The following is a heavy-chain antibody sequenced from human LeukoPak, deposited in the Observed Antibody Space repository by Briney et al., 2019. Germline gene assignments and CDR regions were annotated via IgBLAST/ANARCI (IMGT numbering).Heavy chain of an antibody. CDR2: ISYDGSNK. J-gene: IGHJ6*04. Sequence: GGSLRLSCAASGFIFSTYSMNWVRQAPGKGLEWVAVISYDGSNKYYADSVKGRFTISRDNAKNSLYLQMNSLRAEDTAVYYCAELGITMIGGVWGKGTTVTISS. CDR1: GFIFSTYS. V-gene: IGHV3-30*18. CDR3: AELGITMIGGV. D-gene: IGHD3-10*02.